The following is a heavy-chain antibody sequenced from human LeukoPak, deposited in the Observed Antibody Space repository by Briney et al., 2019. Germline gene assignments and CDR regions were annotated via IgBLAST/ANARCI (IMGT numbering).Heavy chain of an antibody. CDR2: IKEDGSEK. Sequence: GGSLRLSCAASEFTLRNYWMSWVRQAPGKGLEWVATIKEDGSEKYYVDSVKGRFTISRENAKNSLYLQMNSLRAEDTAVYYCARDRKYIGYYYDILRAGEGGLDYWGQGTLVTVSS. CDR3: ARDRKYIGYYYDILRAGEGGLDY. V-gene: IGHV3-7*01. J-gene: IGHJ4*02. CDR1: EFTLRNYW. D-gene: IGHD3-22*01.